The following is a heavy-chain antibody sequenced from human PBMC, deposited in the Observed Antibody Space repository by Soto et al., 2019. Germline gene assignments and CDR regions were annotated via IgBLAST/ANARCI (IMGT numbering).Heavy chain of an antibody. CDR2: VNPIVRLS. J-gene: IGHJ4*02. V-gene: IGHV1-69*02. CDR3: ASSYGSGYRAFDY. CDR1: GDTFNFYS. D-gene: IGHD3-10*01. Sequence: QVQLVQSGAEVKRPGSSVKVSCKASGDTFNFYSINWVRQAPGLGLEWMGRVNPIVRLSNYAQKFQGRVTMPAVKSTSTAYMELSSLSSEETAIYYCASSYGSGYRAFDYWGQGALVTVSS.